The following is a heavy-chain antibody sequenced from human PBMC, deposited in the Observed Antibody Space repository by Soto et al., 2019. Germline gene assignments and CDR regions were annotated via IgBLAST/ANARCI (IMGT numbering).Heavy chain of an antibody. V-gene: IGHV3-53*01. CDR3: ASAGGSGWYPEYFQH. CDR2: IYSGGST. J-gene: IGHJ1*01. CDR1: GFTVSSNY. Sequence: VQLVESGGGLIQPGGSLRLSCAASGFTVSSNYMSWVRQAPGKGLEWVSVIYSGGSTYYADSVKGRFTISRDNSKNTLYLQMNSLRAEDTAVYYCASAGGSGWYPEYFQHWGQGTLVTVSS. D-gene: IGHD6-19*01.